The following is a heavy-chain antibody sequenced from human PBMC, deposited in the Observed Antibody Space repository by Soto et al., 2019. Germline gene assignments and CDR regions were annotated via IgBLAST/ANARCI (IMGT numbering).Heavy chain of an antibody. J-gene: IGHJ4*02. CDR1: VASINSGGYY. V-gene: IGHV4-31*03. D-gene: IGHD3-22*01. CDR3: ARADYDSSGYYFLDY. CDR2: IFHSGST. Sequence: SETLSLTSSVSVASINSGGYYWSWIRQHPGKGLEWIVYIFHSGSTYYNPSLKSRITIPVDTSKNQFPLNLSSVTAADTAVYYCARADYDSSGYYFLDYWGQGTLVTVSS.